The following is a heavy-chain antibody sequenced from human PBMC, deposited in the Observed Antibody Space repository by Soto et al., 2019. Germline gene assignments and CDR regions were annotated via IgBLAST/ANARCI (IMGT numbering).Heavy chain of an antibody. CDR3: AISDLARGYSAVY. CDR1: GFTFDDYA. CDR2: ISWNSGSI. Sequence: EVQLVESGGGLVQPGRSLRRSCAASGFTFDDYAMHWVRQAPGKGLAWVSGISWNSGSIGYADSVKGRFTISKDNAKNSLYLQMNSLRTEDTAMYYGAISDLARGYSAVYLGQGTLVTVSS. D-gene: IGHD2-2*01. J-gene: IGHJ4*02. V-gene: IGHV3-9*01.